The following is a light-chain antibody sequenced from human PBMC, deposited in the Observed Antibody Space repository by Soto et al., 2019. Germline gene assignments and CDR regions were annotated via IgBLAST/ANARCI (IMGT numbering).Light chain of an antibody. CDR2: TNN. Sequence: QSVLTQPPSASGTPGQRIIISCSGSTSNIESHSVNWFQQVPGTAPRLLIITNNQRPSGVPDRFSGSKSGASASLAISGLQSEDEATYYCATWDDSRKGVFGTGTKDTVL. J-gene: IGLJ1*01. V-gene: IGLV1-44*01. CDR1: TSNIESHS. CDR3: ATWDDSRKGV.